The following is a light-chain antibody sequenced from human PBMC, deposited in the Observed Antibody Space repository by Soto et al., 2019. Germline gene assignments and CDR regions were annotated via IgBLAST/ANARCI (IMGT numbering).Light chain of an antibody. CDR2: DVN. V-gene: IGLV2-11*01. CDR1: SGDVDPYNY. J-gene: IGLJ2*01. CDR3: CSYVGTPL. Sequence: QSALTQPPSVSGSPGQSVTISCTGTSGDVDPYNYVSWYQQHPGGAPKLVIYDVNMRPSGVPDRFSGSKSGDTSSLTISGLQAEDEADYYCCSYVGTPLVGGGTKLTVL.